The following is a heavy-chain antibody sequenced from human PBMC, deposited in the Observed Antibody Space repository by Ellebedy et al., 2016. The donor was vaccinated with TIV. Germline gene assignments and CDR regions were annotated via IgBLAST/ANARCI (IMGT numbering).Heavy chain of an antibody. J-gene: IGHJ6*03. CDR3: ARGTYSSSWYWGYYYYMDV. Sequence: GGSLRLXCAASGFTFSSYWMSWVRQAPGKGLEWVSYISSSGSTIYYADSVKGRFTISRDNSKNTLYLQMNSLRAEDTAVYYCARGTYSSSWYWGYYYYMDVWGKGTTVTVSS. D-gene: IGHD6-13*01. CDR2: ISSSGSTI. CDR1: GFTFSSYW. V-gene: IGHV3-48*01.